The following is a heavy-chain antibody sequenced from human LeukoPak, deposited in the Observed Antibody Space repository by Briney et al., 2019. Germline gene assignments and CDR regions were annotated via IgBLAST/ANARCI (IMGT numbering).Heavy chain of an antibody. D-gene: IGHD6-13*01. V-gene: IGHV3-21*01. Sequence: GGSLRLSCAAAGFTFSSYSMNWVRQAPGKGLDWVSSISSSSSYIYYADSVKGRFTISRDNAKNSLYLQMNSLRAEDTAVYYCARADSSSWGFDYWGQGTLVTVSS. CDR2: ISSSSSYI. J-gene: IGHJ4*02. CDR3: ARADSSSWGFDY. CDR1: GFTFSSYS.